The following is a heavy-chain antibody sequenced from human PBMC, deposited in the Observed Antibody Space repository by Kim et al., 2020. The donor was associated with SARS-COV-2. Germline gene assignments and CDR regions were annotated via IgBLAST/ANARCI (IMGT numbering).Heavy chain of an antibody. Sequence: ASVKVSCKASGYTFTSYGISWVRQAPGQGLEWMGWISAYNGNTNYAQKLQGRVTMTTDTSTSTAYMELRSLRSDDTAVYYCARVSNGQWLVNYYYYYGMDVWGQGTTVTVSS. CDR2: ISAYNGNT. J-gene: IGHJ6*02. CDR3: ARVSNGQWLVNYYYYYGMDV. CDR1: GYTFTSYG. D-gene: IGHD6-19*01. V-gene: IGHV1-18*04.